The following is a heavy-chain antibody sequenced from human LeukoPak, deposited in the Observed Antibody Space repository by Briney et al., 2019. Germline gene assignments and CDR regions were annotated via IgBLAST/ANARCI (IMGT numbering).Heavy chain of an antibody. J-gene: IGHJ4*02. CDR3: ASGPYPAAGTDHQFDY. CDR1: GASISSYY. D-gene: IGHD6-13*01. Sequence: PSETLSLTCTVSGASISSYYWSWIRQPPGKGLEWIGYIYYSGSTHYNPSLKRRVTISVDTSKNQFSLRLSSMTAADTAVYYCASGPYPAAGTDHQFDYWGQGTLVTVSS. CDR2: IYYSGST. V-gene: IGHV4-59*01.